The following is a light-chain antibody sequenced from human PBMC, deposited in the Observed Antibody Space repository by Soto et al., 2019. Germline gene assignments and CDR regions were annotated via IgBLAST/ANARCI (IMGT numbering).Light chain of an antibody. Sequence: QSALTQTASVSGSPGQSLTISCAGTGSDVGAYNLVSWYQQHTGKAPKLIICVVKTRPSGISKRFSCSKYGNTASLTISGLQAEDETVYYCCSYADTVAYVFRTETNVTAL. J-gene: IGLJ1*01. CDR1: GSDVGAYNL. CDR3: CSYADTVAYV. CDR2: VVK. V-gene: IGLV2-23*02.